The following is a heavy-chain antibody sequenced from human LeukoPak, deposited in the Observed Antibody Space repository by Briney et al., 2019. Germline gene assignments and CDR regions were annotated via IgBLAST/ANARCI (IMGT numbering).Heavy chain of an antibody. CDR3: ARVSAGVIGMKDVFDI. D-gene: IGHD3-16*02. CDR1: GFTFSSYT. Sequence: GGSLRLSCAASGFTFSSYTMNWVRQAPGKGLEWVSSISSSSTYINYADSVKGRFTISRDNAKNSLYLQMNSLRAEDTAVYYCARVSAGVIGMKDVFDIWGQGTMVTVSS. V-gene: IGHV3-21*01. J-gene: IGHJ3*02. CDR2: ISSSSTYI.